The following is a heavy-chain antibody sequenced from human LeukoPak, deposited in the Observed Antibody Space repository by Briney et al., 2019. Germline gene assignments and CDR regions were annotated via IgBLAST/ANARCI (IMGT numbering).Heavy chain of an antibody. D-gene: IGHD3-9*01. CDR1: GFTFSSYG. Sequence: GGSLRLSCAASGFTFSSYGMHWVRQAPGKGLEWVAVISYDGSNKYYADSVKGRFTISRDNSKNTLYLQMNSLRAEDTAVYYCAAYGILTGPLGWGQGTLVTVSS. CDR2: ISYDGSNK. CDR3: AAYGILTGPLG. V-gene: IGHV3-30*03. J-gene: IGHJ4*02.